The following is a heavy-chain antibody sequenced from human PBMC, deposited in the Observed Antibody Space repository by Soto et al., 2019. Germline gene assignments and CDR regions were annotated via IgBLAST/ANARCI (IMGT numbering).Heavy chain of an antibody. Sequence: GESLKISCKGSGYTFTRNWIGWVRQMPGKGLEWMGIIFPIDSDTRYSPSSQGQVTISADNSISTAYLQWSSLKASDTAIYYCATPGGRDFNAFDVWGQGTRVPVS. CDR2: IFPIDSDT. J-gene: IGHJ3*01. V-gene: IGHV5-51*01. CDR1: GYTFTRNW. D-gene: IGHD2-21*02. CDR3: ATPGGRDFNAFDV.